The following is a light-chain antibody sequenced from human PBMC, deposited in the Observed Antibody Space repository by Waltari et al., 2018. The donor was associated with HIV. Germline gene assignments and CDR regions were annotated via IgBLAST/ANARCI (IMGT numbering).Light chain of an antibody. CDR3: QQSYSISPT. V-gene: IGKV1-39*01. J-gene: IGKJ4*01. CDR1: QSITTY. Sequence: DIQMTQSPSSLSASIGDRVTITCRASQSITTYLNWYQQKPGKAPKLLIYAASSLQSGVPSRFSGSGSGTDFTLTVVSLQPEDFATYYCQQSYSISPTFGGGTKVEI. CDR2: AAS.